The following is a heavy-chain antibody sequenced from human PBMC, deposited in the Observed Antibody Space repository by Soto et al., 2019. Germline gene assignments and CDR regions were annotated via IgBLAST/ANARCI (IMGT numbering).Heavy chain of an antibody. CDR1: DGSSNNYY. J-gene: IGHJ4*02. V-gene: IGHV4-34*01. D-gene: IGHD3-10*01. Sequence: QVQLQQWGAGLLKPSETLSLTCAVYDGSSNNYYWSWIRQPPGKGLEWIGEINHSGSTNYNASLKSRVTISDDTSKKQFSLELRFVTAADTAVYYCARGGLIRGVLYYWGQGTLVTVSS. CDR2: INHSGST. CDR3: ARGGLIRGVLYY.